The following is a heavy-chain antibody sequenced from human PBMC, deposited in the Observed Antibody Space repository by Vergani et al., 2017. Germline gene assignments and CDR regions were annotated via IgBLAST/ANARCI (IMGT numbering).Heavy chain of an antibody. Sequence: QVQLVQSGAEVKKPGASVKVSCKASGGTFSSYAISWVRQAPGQGLEWMGGIIPIFGTANYAQKFQGRVTITADESTSTAYMELSSLRSEDTAVYYCASRIVALRTHAFDIWGQGTMVTVSS. CDR2: IIPIFGTA. CDR3: ASRIVALRTHAFDI. CDR1: GGTFSSYA. D-gene: IGHD5-12*01. V-gene: IGHV1-69*01. J-gene: IGHJ3*02.